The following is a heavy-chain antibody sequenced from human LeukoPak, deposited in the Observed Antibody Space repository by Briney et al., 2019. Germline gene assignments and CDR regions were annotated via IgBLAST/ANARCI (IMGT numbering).Heavy chain of an antibody. J-gene: IGHJ4*02. CDR2: INHSGST. D-gene: IGHD6-6*01. CDR3: AKTPNAFVRGGYYSEY. Sequence: SETLSLTCAVYGGSFSGYYWNWIRQPPGKGLEWIGEINHSGSTNYNPSLKSRVTISVDTSKNQFSLKLSSVTAADTAVYYCAKTPNAFVRGGYYSEYWGQGTLVTVSS. V-gene: IGHV4-34*01. CDR1: GGSFSGYY.